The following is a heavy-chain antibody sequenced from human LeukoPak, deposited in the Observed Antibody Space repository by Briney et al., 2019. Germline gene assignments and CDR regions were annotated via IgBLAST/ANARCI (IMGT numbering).Heavy chain of an antibody. CDR3: ARDGIAAAGLYYYYYMDV. J-gene: IGHJ6*03. V-gene: IGHV3-21*01. CDR2: ISSSSTYI. CDR1: GFTFSNFN. D-gene: IGHD6-13*01. Sequence: PGGSLRLSCAASGFTFSNFNMNWVRQAPGKGLEWVSSISSSSTYIYYADSVKGRFTISRDNAKNSLYPQMDSLRAEDTAVYYCARDGIAAAGLYYYYYMDVWGKGTTVTVSS.